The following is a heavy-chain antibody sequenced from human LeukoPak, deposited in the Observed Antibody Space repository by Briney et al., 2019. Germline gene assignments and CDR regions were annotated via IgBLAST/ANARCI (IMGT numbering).Heavy chain of an antibody. D-gene: IGHD3-22*01. Sequence: GGSLRLSCAASGFTFSSYEMNWVRQAPGKGLEWVSYISSSGSTIYYADSVKGRFTISRDNSKNTLYLQMNSLRPEDTAVYYCARAEGYYDSRVDYWGQGTLVTVSS. V-gene: IGHV3-48*03. J-gene: IGHJ4*02. CDR1: GFTFSSYE. CDR2: ISSSGSTI. CDR3: ARAEGYYDSRVDY.